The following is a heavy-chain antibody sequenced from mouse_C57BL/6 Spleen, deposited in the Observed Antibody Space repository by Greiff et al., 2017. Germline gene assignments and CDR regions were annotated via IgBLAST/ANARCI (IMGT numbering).Heavy chain of an antibody. J-gene: IGHJ1*03. D-gene: IGHD1-1*01. Sequence: QVQLQQPGAELVKPGASVKLSCKVSGYTFTSYWMHWVKQRPGQGLEWIGMIHPNSGSTNYNEKFKSKATLTVDKSSSTAYMQLSSLTSEDSAVYYWARDRYYGSRDWYFDVWGTGTTVTVSS. CDR3: ARDRYYGSRDWYFDV. CDR1: GYTFTSYW. V-gene: IGHV1-64*01. CDR2: IHPNSGST.